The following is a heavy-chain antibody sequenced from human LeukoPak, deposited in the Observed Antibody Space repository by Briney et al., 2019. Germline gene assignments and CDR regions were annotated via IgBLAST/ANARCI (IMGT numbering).Heavy chain of an antibody. Sequence: SETLYLTCTVSGGSISNYHWSWIRQPPGKGLEWIGYIYDSGSTNNNPSFKSRVTISVDTSKNQFSLKLNSVTAADTAVYHCARGQFTAFDLWGQGRMVAVSS. V-gene: IGHV4-59*01. CDR1: GGSISNYH. CDR3: ARGQFTAFDL. CDR2: IYDSGST. D-gene: IGHD5-24*01. J-gene: IGHJ3*01.